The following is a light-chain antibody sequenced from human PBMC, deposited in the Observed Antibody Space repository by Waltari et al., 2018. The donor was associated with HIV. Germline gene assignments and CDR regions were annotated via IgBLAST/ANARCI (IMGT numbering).Light chain of an antibody. CDR2: SNN. V-gene: IGLV1-44*01. J-gene: IGLJ3*02. CDR3: AAWDDSLNGPV. CDR1: TSNIGSHT. Sequence: QSVLTQPPSASGTPGQRVTISCSGRTSNIGSHTINWYQQLPGTAPKLLIYSNNQRPSGVPDRFSGSKSGTSASLAISGLQSEDEADYSCAAWDDSLNGPVFGGGTKLTVL.